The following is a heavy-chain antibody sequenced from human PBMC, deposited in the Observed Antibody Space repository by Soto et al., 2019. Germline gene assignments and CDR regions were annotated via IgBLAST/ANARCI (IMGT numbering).Heavy chain of an antibody. V-gene: IGHV5-10-1*01. D-gene: IGHD2-2*01. J-gene: IGHJ6*02. CDR2: IDPSDSYT. CDR3: ARHGIVVVPAAGMDV. Sequence: GESLKISCNGSGYSFTSYWISWGRQMPGKGLEWMGRIDPSDSYTNYSPSFQGHVTISADKSISTAYLQWSSLKASDTAMYYCARHGIVVVPAAGMDVWGQGTTVTVSS. CDR1: GYSFTSYW.